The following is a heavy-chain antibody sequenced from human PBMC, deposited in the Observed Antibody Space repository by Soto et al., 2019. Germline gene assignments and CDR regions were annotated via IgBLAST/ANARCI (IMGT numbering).Heavy chain of an antibody. J-gene: IGHJ4*02. Sequence: EVQLVESGGGLVQPGGSLRLSCAASGFTFSSYSMNWVRQAPGKGLEWVSYISSSSSTIYYADSVKGRFTISRDNAKNSLFLQMNSLRDEDTAVYYCARGSMDTAMVSEYYDSSGYYYWGQGTLVTVSS. CDR1: GFTFSSYS. V-gene: IGHV3-48*02. CDR2: ISSSSSTI. CDR3: ARGSMDTAMVSEYYDSSGYYY. D-gene: IGHD3-22*01.